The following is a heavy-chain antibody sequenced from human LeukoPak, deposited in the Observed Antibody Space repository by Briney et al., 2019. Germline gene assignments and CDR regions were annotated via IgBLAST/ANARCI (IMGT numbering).Heavy chain of an antibody. CDR2: ISNDGGIE. CDR3: ARVVVAAVFYYGMDV. Sequence: GRSLRLSCAASGFTFSNYPMHWVRQGPGKGLEWVALISNDGGIEYYADSVKGRFTISRDNSKNTLYLQMNSVTGEDTAVYYCARVVVAAVFYYGMDVWGQGTTVTISS. D-gene: IGHD2-15*01. V-gene: IGHV3-30-3*01. CDR1: GFTFSNYP. J-gene: IGHJ6*02.